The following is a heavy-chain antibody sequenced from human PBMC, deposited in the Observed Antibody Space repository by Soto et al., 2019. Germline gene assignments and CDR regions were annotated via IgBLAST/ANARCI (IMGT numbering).Heavy chain of an antibody. CDR2: IYYSGST. CDR3: ARXVHYSDTSGYYLRWFDH. D-gene: IGHD3-22*01. J-gene: IGHJ5*02. CDR1: NGSLSSNY. Sequence: SETLSLTCTVSNGSLSSNYWSWIRQPPGKGLEWIGNIYYSGSTNYNPSLKSRVTISVDTSKNQFTLKLSSVTDADTVVYYCARXVHYSDTSGYYLRWFDHWGQGTLVTVSS. V-gene: IGHV4-59*01.